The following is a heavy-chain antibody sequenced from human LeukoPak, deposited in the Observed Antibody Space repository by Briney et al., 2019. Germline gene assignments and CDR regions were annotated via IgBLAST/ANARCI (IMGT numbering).Heavy chain of an antibody. CDR1: GFTFSSYW. V-gene: IGHV3-7*01. CDR3: ARDLAAGTGYFDY. Sequence: PGGSLRLSCAASGFTFSSYWMSWVRQAPGKGLEWVANIKQDGSEKYYVDSVKGRFTISRDNAKNSLYLQMNSLRAEDTAVYYCARDLAAGTGYFDYWGQGTLVTVSS. D-gene: IGHD6-13*01. J-gene: IGHJ4*02. CDR2: IKQDGSEK.